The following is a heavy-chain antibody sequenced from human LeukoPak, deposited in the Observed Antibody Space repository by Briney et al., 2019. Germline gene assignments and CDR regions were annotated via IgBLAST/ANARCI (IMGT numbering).Heavy chain of an antibody. D-gene: IGHD1-26*01. J-gene: IGHJ6*03. Sequence: GGSLRLSCAASGFTFRDYFMSWIRQAPGKGLEWVSYISGSGSTIYYADSVKGRFTISRDNAKNSLYLQMNSLRAEDTAVYYCARGGEVGAIGYYYYMDVWGKGTTVTISS. CDR1: GFTFRDYF. V-gene: IGHV3-11*01. CDR2: ISGSGSTI. CDR3: ARGGEVGAIGYYYYMDV.